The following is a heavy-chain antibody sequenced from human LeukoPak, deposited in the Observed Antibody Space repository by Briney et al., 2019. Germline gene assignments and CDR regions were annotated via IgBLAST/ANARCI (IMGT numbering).Heavy chain of an antibody. CDR2: ISDEGRHN. D-gene: IGHD2-8*01. CDR3: ARVYLERLTAGYFDH. V-gene: IGHV3-30*04. J-gene: IGHJ4*02. CDR1: GFTFSTYA. Sequence: PGGSLRLSCAASGFTFSTYAMNWVRQAPGKGLEWVAVISDEGRHNYYADSVKGRFTISRDNSKSTLYLQMNSLRDDDSAAYFCARVYLERLTAGYFDHWGQGTQVTVSP.